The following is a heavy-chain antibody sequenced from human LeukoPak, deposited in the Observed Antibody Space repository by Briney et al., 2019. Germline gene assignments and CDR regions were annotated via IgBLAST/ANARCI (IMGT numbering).Heavy chain of an antibody. CDR3: AGRRVGADFN. D-gene: IGHD1-26*01. J-gene: IGHJ4*02. Sequence: SETLSLTCTVSGGSISSSSYYWGWIRQPPGKGLEWIGSIYYSGSTYYNPSLKSRVTISVDTSKNQFSLKLSSVTAADTAVYYCAGRRVGADFNWGQGTLVTVSS. CDR1: GGSISSSSYY. V-gene: IGHV4-39*01. CDR2: IYYSGST.